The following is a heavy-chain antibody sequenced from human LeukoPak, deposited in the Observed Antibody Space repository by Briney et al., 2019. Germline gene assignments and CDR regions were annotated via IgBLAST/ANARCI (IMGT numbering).Heavy chain of an antibody. CDR1: GFNFANAY. CDR3: TSDWGVLADN. V-gene: IGHV3-15*01. D-gene: IGHD3-16*01. J-gene: IGHJ4*02. CDR2: IKNKVGGGTA. Sequence: GGSLRLSCAASGFNFANAYMSWVRQAPGKGLEWVGRIKNKVGGGTADYSAPVKGRFTISRDDSKNTLYLQMNSLKTEDTAVYYCTSDWGVLADNWGQGTLVTVSS.